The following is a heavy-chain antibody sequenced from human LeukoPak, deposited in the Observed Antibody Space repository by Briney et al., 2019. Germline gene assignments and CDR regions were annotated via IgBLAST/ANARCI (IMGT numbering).Heavy chain of an antibody. CDR3: AKAGCSSACYVDY. D-gene: IGHD2-2*01. CDR1: GFTFSNYA. J-gene: IGHJ4*02. CDR2: ILPSGDST. Sequence: GGSLRLSCAASGFTFSNYAMTWVRQAPGKGLEGVSSILPSGDSTYYADSLKGRLTISRANSKNALFLQMNSLRAEDTAVYYCAKAGCSSACYVDYWGRGTLVSVSS. V-gene: IGHV3-23*01.